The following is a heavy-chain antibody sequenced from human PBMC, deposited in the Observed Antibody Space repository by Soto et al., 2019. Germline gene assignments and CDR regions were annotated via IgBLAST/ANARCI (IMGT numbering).Heavy chain of an antibody. Sequence: SETLSLTCTVSSDSIISYYCIFIRQPPGKRLEWIVYISYSGSTDYNPSLKSRVTISGDTSKNQFSLKVSSVTAADTAVYYCARGTSWQLPFDYWGQGTLVTVSS. CDR1: SDSIISYY. CDR2: ISYSGST. D-gene: IGHD6-13*01. CDR3: ARGTSWQLPFDY. V-gene: IGHV4-59*01. J-gene: IGHJ4*02.